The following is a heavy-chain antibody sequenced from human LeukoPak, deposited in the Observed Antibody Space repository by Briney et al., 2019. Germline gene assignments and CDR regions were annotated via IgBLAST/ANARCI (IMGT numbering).Heavy chain of an antibody. Sequence: SVKVSCKASGGTFSNYAFNWVRQAPGQGLEWVGGIIPIFGTINYAQKFQGRVTITTDESTSTAYMELSSLRSEDTAVYYCARTNQYRWGAVVPLLFDYWGQGTLVTVSS. CDR3: ARTNQYRWGAVVPLLFDY. J-gene: IGHJ4*02. V-gene: IGHV1-69*05. D-gene: IGHD3-16*01. CDR1: GGTFSNYA. CDR2: IIPIFGTI.